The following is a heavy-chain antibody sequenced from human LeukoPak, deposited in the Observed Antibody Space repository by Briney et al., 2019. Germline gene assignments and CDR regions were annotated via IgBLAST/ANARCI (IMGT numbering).Heavy chain of an antibody. V-gene: IGHV4-61*02. CDR3: AADGYNFFDY. J-gene: IGHJ4*02. Sequence: SETLSLTCTVSGGSISSGSYYWSWIRQPAGKGLEWIGRIYTSGSTNYNPSLKSRVTISVDTSKNQFSLKLSSVTAADTVVYCCAADGYNFFDYWGQGTLVTVSS. CDR1: GGSISSGSYY. D-gene: IGHD5-24*01. CDR2: IYTSGST.